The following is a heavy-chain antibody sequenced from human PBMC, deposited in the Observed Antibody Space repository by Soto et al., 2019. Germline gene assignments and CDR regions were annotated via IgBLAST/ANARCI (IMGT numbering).Heavy chain of an antibody. V-gene: IGHV1-69*13. D-gene: IGHD6-13*01. CDR3: AREGAAAGTGPRWFDP. CDR2: TIPIFGTA. Sequence: SVKVSCKASGGTFSSYAISWVRQAPGQGLEWMGGTIPIFGTANYAQKFQGRVTITADESTSTAYMELSSLRSEDTAVYYCAREGAAAGTGPRWFDPWGQGTLVTVSS. CDR1: GGTFSSYA. J-gene: IGHJ5*02.